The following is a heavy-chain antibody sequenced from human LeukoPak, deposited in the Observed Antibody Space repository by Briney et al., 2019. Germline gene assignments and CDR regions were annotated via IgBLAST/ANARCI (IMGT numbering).Heavy chain of an antibody. V-gene: IGHV1-69*06. CDR1: GYIFTSYG. CDR2: IIPIFGTA. J-gene: IGHJ6*04. Sequence: ASVKVSCKASGYIFTSYGISWVRQAPGQGLEWMGGIIPIFGTANYAQKFRGRVTITADKSTRTAYMELSSLRSEDTAVYYCARQGWSYDFWSSEVDVWGKGTTVTVSS. CDR3: ARQGWSYDFWSSEVDV. D-gene: IGHD3-3*01.